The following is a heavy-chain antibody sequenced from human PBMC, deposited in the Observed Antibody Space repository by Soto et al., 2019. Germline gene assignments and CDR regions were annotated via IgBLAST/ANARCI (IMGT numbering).Heavy chain of an antibody. D-gene: IGHD2-15*01. J-gene: IGHJ6*02. CDR3: ARAERMGGSYYYYGMDV. V-gene: IGHV4-30-4*01. CDR1: GSSISSGDYY. CDR2: IYYSGST. Sequence: PSETLSLTCTVSGSSISSGDYYWSWIRQPPGKGLEWIGYIYYSGSTYYNPSLKSRVTISVDTSKNQFSLKLSSVTAADTAVYYCARAERMGGSYYYYGMDVWGQGTTVTVSS.